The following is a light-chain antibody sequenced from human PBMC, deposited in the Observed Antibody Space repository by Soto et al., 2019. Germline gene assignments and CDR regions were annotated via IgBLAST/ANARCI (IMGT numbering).Light chain of an antibody. V-gene: IGLV2-14*02. CDR1: SSDVGAYNL. CDR2: DVS. CDR3: SSYTITSTLV. Sequence: QSVLTQPASVSGSPGQSITISCTGTSSDVGAYNLVSWYQQHPGRAPKLFIFDVSDRPSGVSDRFSGSKSGNTASLTISGLQAEDEASNYCSSYTITSTLVFGGGTKVTVL. J-gene: IGLJ3*02.